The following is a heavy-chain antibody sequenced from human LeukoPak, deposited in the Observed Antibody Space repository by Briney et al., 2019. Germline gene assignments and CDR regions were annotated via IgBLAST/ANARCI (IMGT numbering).Heavy chain of an antibody. V-gene: IGHV3-30*02. CDR2: IRYDGINK. Sequence: GGSLRLSCEASGFNFNSYGMHRVRQAPGKGLEWVAFIRYDGINKYYGDSVKGRFTISRDSSKNTLYLEMNSLRPEDTAVYYCAKDYIVSSSPIYYFDYWGQGTLVTVSS. J-gene: IGHJ4*02. CDR1: GFNFNSYG. CDR3: AKDYIVSSSPIYYFDY. D-gene: IGHD6-6*01.